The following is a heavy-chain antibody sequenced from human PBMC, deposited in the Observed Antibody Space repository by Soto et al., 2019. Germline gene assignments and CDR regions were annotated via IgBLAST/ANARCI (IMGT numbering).Heavy chain of an antibody. D-gene: IGHD2-15*01. J-gene: IGHJ4*02. V-gene: IGHV1-3*01. CDR1: GYTFTSYA. Sequence: ASVKVSCKASGYTFTSYAMHWVRQAPGQRLEWMGWINAGNGNTKYSQKFQGRVTITRDTSASTAYMELSSLRSEDTAVYYCAVLGCSGGSCYSDYWGQGTLVTVSS. CDR2: INAGNGNT. CDR3: AVLGCSGGSCYSDY.